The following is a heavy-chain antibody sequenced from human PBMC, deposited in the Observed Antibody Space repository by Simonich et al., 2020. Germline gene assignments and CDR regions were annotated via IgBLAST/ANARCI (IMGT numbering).Heavy chain of an antibody. Sequence: EVQLVESGGGVVRPGWSLRLSCAASGFTFDDYGMSWVRQVPWRGLEWVSGINWNCVSTGYADSVKCRFTISRDNAKNSLYLQMNSLRAEDTALYHCARGRNDFDYWGQGTLVTVSS. J-gene: IGHJ4*02. V-gene: IGHV3-20*01. CDR3: ARGRNDFDY. D-gene: IGHD1-1*01. CDR1: GFTFDDYG. CDR2: INWNCVST.